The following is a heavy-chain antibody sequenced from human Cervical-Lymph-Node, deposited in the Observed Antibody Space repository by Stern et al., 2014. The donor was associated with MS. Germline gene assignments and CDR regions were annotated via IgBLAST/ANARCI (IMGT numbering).Heavy chain of an antibody. CDR2: LYPGDSAT. CDR1: VDSFSGYW. D-gene: IGHD5-24*01. V-gene: IGHV5-51*04. J-gene: IGHJ3*02. Sequence: EVQLVESGAEARKPGESLKISCKGSVDSFSGYWIGWGRQRPGQGLAWMGILYPGDSATRYSPAFQGQATMSAAQPTQHAYLQWSSLKASDTAIYYCARRIRDGYDWDAFNIWGQGTMVTVSS. CDR3: ARRIRDGYDWDAFNI.